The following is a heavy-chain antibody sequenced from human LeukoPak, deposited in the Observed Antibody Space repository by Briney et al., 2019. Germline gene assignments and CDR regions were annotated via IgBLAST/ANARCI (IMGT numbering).Heavy chain of an antibody. CDR3: AKEWDASGARLGWFDP. V-gene: IGHV3-23*01. CDR1: RFTFSNYA. D-gene: IGHD3-10*01. Sequence: GGSLRLSCVASRFTFSNYAMSWVRQAPGKGPEWVSLISGSGGVTYYADSVKGGFTISRDNSKNTLYLQMNSLRAEDTATYYCAKEWDASGARLGWFDPWGQGTLVTVSS. CDR2: ISGSGGVT. J-gene: IGHJ5*02.